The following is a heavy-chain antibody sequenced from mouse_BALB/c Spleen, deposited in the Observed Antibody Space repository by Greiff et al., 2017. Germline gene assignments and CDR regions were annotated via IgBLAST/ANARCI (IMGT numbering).Heavy chain of an antibody. Sequence: VQLQQSGAELVRSGASVKLSCTASGFNIKDYYMHWVKQRPEQGLEWIGWIDPENGDTEYAPKFQGKATMTADTSSNTAYLQLSSLTSEDTAVYCCKLFAYWGQGTLVTVSA. V-gene: IGHV14-4*02. J-gene: IGHJ3*01. CDR2: IDPENGDT. CDR1: GFNIKDYY. CDR3: KLFAY.